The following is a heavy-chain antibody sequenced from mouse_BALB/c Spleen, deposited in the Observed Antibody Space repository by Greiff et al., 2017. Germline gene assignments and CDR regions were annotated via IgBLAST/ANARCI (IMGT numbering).Heavy chain of an antibody. CDR3: ARFHYGSSLYYYAMDY. CDR1: GFTFTDYY. J-gene: IGHJ4*01. V-gene: IGHV7-3*02. CDR2: IRNKANGYTT. D-gene: IGHD1-1*01. Sequence: EVHLVESGGGLVQPGGSLRLSCATSGFTFTDYYMSWVRQPPGKALEWLGFIRNKANGYTTEYSASVKGRFTISRDNSQSILYLQMNTLRAEDSATYYCARFHYGSSLYYYAMDYWGQGTSVTVSS.